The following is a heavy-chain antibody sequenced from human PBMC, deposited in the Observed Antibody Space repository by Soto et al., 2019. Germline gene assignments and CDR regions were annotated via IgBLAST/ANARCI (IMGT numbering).Heavy chain of an antibody. Sequence: EVQLLESGGGLVQPGGSLRLSCAASGFTFSSYAMSCVRQAPGKGLQWVSAISGSGGSTYYADSVKGRFTISRDNSKNTLYLQMNSLRAEDTAVYYCAKFPSPSSWYSFDYWGQGTLVTVSS. CDR2: ISGSGGST. V-gene: IGHV3-23*01. CDR3: AKFPSPSSWYSFDY. J-gene: IGHJ4*02. D-gene: IGHD6-13*01. CDR1: GFTFSSYA.